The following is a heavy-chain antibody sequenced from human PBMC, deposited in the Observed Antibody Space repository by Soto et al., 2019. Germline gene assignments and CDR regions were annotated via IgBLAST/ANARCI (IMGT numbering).Heavy chain of an antibody. CDR1: GYTFTSYA. CDR2: INAGNGNT. Sequence: QVQLVQSGAEEKKPGASVKVSCKASGYTFTSYAMHWVRQAPGQRLEWMGWINAGNGNTKYSQKFQGRVTITRDTSASTAYMELSSLRSEDTAVYYCARGPEVTFIANAWGKGTLVTVSS. D-gene: IGHD3-16*01. CDR3: ARGPEVTFIANA. V-gene: IGHV1-3*05. J-gene: IGHJ5*02.